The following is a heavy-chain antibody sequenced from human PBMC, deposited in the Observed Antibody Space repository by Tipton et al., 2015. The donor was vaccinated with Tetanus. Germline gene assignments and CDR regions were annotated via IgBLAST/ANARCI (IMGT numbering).Heavy chain of an antibody. Sequence: TLSLTCNVSGDSVSSVSYYWSWVRQPPGKGLEWIGYIYYGGTTHYNPSLTSRVTISVDTAKNQFSLKLNSVTAADTAIYYCARFSYDSGGFYSYFDYWGRGTLVAVSS. CDR2: IYYGGTT. CDR3: ARFSYDSGGFYSYFDY. J-gene: IGHJ4*02. CDR1: GDSVSSVSYY. D-gene: IGHD3-22*01. V-gene: IGHV4-61*01.